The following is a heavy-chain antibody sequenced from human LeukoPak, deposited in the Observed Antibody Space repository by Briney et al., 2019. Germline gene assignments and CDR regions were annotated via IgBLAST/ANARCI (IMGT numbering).Heavy chain of an antibody. D-gene: IGHD3-22*01. CDR3: ARDRYYYDSSAYRFDY. J-gene: IGHJ4*02. CDR1: GGSFSGYY. Sequence: PSETLSLTCAVYGGSFSGYYWSWIRQPAGKGLEWIGRIYTSGSTNYNPSLKSRVTMSVDTSKNQFSLELSSVTAADTAVYYCARDRYYYDSSAYRFDYWGQGTLVTVSS. CDR2: IYTSGST. V-gene: IGHV4-4*07.